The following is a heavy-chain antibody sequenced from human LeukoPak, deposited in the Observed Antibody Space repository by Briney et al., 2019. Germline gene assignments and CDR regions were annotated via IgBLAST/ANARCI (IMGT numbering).Heavy chain of an antibody. J-gene: IGHJ5*02. D-gene: IGHD3-10*01. CDR3: ARDNSVGDIAWWFDP. Sequence: GASVKVSCKASGYTFINNWMHWVRQAPGQGLELIGLINPTGTGTLYAQKFQGRVTMTRDMSTSTDYMELSSLRSEDTAVYYCARDNSVGDIAWWFDPWGQGTLVTVSS. CDR2: INPTGTGT. CDR1: GYTFINNW. V-gene: IGHV1-46*01.